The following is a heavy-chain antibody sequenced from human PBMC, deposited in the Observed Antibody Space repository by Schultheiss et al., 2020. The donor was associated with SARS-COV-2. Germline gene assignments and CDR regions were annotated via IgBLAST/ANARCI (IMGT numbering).Heavy chain of an antibody. D-gene: IGHD1-14*01. Sequence: SGPTLVKPTQTLTLTCTFSEFSLSTSRLCVSWIRQPPGKALEWLALIDWDDDKRYSPSLKSRLTISKDTSKSQVVLTMTNMDPVDTATYYCARRYSSRDGAFDIWGQGTMVTVSS. CDR3: ARRYSSRDGAFDI. J-gene: IGHJ3*02. V-gene: IGHV2-5*08. CDR2: IDWDDDK. CDR1: EFSLSTSRLC.